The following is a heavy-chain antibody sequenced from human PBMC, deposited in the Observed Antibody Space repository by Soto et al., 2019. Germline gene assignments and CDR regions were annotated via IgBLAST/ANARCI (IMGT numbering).Heavy chain of an antibody. V-gene: IGHV3-23*01. J-gene: IGHJ6*02. Sequence: EVQLLESGGDLVQPGGSLRLSCAASGFTFSKFVMRWVRQTPGKGLEWVSTITETGGDTYYTDSVKGRFTISRDNSKNTLYLHMTSLSAEDTALYYCTKASPDRHHMDVWGQGTTVTVSS. CDR1: GFTFSKFV. CDR2: ITETGGDT. CDR3: TKASPDRHHMDV.